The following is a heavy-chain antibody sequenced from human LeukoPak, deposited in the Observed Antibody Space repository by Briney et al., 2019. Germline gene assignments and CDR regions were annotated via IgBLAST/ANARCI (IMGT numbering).Heavy chain of an antibody. J-gene: IGHJ5*02. CDR1: GGSISSSSYY. CDR3: AGPLYSGYDFVGWFDP. CDR2: IYYSGST. Sequence: SETLSLTCTVSGGSISSSSYYWGWIRQPPGKGLEWTGSIYYSGSTYYNPSLKSRVTISVDTSKNQFSLKLSSVTAADTAVYYCAGPLYSGYDFVGWFDPWGQGTLVTVSS. V-gene: IGHV4-39*01. D-gene: IGHD5-12*01.